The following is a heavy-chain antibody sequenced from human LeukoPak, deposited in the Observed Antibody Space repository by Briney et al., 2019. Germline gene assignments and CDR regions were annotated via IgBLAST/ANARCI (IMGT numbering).Heavy chain of an antibody. J-gene: IGHJ4*02. CDR3: ASRTDYGPFDY. V-gene: IGHV4-30-4*01. D-gene: IGHD4-17*01. CDR1: GGSISSGDYY. CDR2: IYYSGST. Sequence: SETLSLTCTVSGGSISSGDYYWSWIRQPPGKGLEWIGYIYYSGSTYYNPSLKSRVTISIDTSKNQFSLKLSSVTAADTAVYYCASRTDYGPFDYWGQGTLVTVSS.